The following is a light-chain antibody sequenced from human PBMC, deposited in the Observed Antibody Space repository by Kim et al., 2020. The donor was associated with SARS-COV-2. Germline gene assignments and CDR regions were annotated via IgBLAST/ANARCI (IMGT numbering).Light chain of an antibody. J-gene: IGKJ1*01. CDR3: QQYYSYPWT. CDR2: AAS. Sequence: ASTGDRVTITCRASQGISTYLAWYQQKPGKAPKVLIFAASTLQSGVPSRFSGSGSETDFTLTISRLQSEDFATYYCQQYYSYPWTFGQGTKVEIK. V-gene: IGKV1-8*01. CDR1: QGISTY.